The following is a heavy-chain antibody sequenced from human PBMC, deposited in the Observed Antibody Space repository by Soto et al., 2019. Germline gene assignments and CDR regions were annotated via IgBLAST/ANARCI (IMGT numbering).Heavy chain of an antibody. Sequence: QVQLVESGGGVVQPGRSLRLSCAASGFTFSSYAMHWVHQAPGKGLEWVAVISYDGSNKYYADSVKGRFTISRDNSKNTLYLQMNSLRAEDTAVYYCARDWWRIAAAPGTYFDYWGQGTLVTVSS. V-gene: IGHV3-30-3*01. J-gene: IGHJ4*02. CDR2: ISYDGSNK. CDR3: ARDWWRIAAAPGTYFDY. CDR1: GFTFSSYA. D-gene: IGHD6-13*01.